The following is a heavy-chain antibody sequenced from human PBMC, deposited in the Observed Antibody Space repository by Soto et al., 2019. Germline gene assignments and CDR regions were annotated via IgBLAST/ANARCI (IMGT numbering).Heavy chain of an antibody. CDR2: IDPNVGGGT. V-gene: IGHV1-2*02. J-gene: IGHJ4*02. D-gene: IGHD7-27*01. CDR1: GFTFIGHY. Sequence: QVHLVQSGAGVRQPGASVTLTCKASGFTFIGHYVHWVRQAPGQGLEWLGWIDPNVGGGTVYAQKFQGRLSMTADTSTSVAHMDLSSLGGDDTAVYFCVGSRTGALDYWGPGALVTVSS. CDR3: VGSRTGALDY.